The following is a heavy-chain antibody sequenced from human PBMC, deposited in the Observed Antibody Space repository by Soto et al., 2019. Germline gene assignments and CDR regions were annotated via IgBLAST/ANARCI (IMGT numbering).Heavy chain of an antibody. D-gene: IGHD3-22*01. Sequence: QVQLVQSGAEVKKPGSSVKVSCKASGGTFSSYAISWVRQAPGQGLEWMGGIIPIFGTANYAQKFQGRVTIPADESTSTAYVELSSLRSEDTAVDYCARAYDSLIYYYGMDVWGQGTTVTVSS. CDR3: ARAYDSLIYYYGMDV. CDR1: GGTFSSYA. CDR2: IIPIFGTA. J-gene: IGHJ6*02. V-gene: IGHV1-69*12.